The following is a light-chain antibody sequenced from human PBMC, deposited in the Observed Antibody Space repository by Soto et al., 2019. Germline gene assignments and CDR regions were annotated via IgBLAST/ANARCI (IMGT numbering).Light chain of an antibody. CDR1: QSISSW. Sequence: DIPMTQSPSTLSASVGDRVTITCRASQSISSWLAWYQHKPGKAPKLLIYKASSLESGVPSRFSGSGSGTEFTLTISSLQPDDFATYYCQQHNSYSYTFGQGTKLQIK. J-gene: IGKJ2*01. CDR2: KAS. V-gene: IGKV1-5*03. CDR3: QQHNSYSYT.